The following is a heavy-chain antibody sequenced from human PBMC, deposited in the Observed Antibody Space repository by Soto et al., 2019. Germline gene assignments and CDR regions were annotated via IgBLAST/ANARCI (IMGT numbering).Heavy chain of an antibody. CDR1: GYTFTGYY. V-gene: IGHV1-2*04. CDR3: ASEPTSNSSGYYSMPYGMDV. D-gene: IGHD3-22*01. Sequence: ASVKVSCKASGYTFTGYYMHWVRQAPGQGLEWMGWINPNSGGTNYAQKFQGWVTMTRDTSISTAYMELSRLRSDDTAVYYCASEPTSNSSGYYSMPYGMDVWGQGTTVTVSS. CDR2: INPNSGGT. J-gene: IGHJ6*02.